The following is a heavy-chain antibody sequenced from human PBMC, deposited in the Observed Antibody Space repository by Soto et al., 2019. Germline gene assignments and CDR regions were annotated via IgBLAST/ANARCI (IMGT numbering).Heavy chain of an antibody. J-gene: IGHJ5*02. CDR1: GYTFTSYG. V-gene: IGHV1-18*01. Sequence: ASVKVSCKASGYTFTSYGISWVRQAPGQGLEWMGWISAYNGNTNYAQKLQGRVTMTTDTSTSTAYMELRSLRSDDTAVYYCARFLPPAAGTVLFDPWGQGTLVIVSS. CDR3: ARFLPPAAGTVLFDP. D-gene: IGHD6-13*01. CDR2: ISAYNGNT.